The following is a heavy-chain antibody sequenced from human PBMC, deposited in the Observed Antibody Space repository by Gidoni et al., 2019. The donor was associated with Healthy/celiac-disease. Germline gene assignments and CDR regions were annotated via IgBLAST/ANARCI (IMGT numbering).Heavy chain of an antibody. CDR3: TTEYRGADY. CDR1: GFTFSNAW. V-gene: IGHV3-15*01. D-gene: IGHD2-2*02. J-gene: IGHJ4*02. Sequence: EVQLVESGGGLVKPGGSLRLSCAASGFTFSNAWMSWVRQAPGKGLEWVCRIKSKTDGGTTDYAAPVKGRFTISRDDSKNTLYLQMNSLKTEDTAVYYCTTEYRGADYWGQGTLVTVSS. CDR2: IKSKTDGGTT.